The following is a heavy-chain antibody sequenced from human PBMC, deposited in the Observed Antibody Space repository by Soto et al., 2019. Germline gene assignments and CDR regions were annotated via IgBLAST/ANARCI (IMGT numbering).Heavy chain of an antibody. CDR2: INPNSGGT. V-gene: IGHV1-2*04. J-gene: IGHJ6*03. CDR1: GYTFSDYY. D-gene: IGHD5-12*01. Sequence: QVQLVQSGAEVKKPGASVKVSCKASGYTFSDYYIHWMRQAPGQGLEWMGWINPNSGGTKYAHKFQGWVTMTRDTSIKTAYMERSRLTSDDTAVYYCARESGGATAPLDYYYFYMDVWGKGTTVTVSS. CDR3: ARESGGATAPLDYYYFYMDV.